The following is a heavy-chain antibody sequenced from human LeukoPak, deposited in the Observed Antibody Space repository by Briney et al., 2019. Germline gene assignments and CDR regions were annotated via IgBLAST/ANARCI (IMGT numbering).Heavy chain of an antibody. D-gene: IGHD6-13*01. J-gene: IGHJ5*02. Sequence: ASVKVSCKASGGTFSSYAISWVRQAPGQGLEWVGGIIPIFGTANYAQKFQGRVTITADESTSTAYMELSSLRSEDTAVYYCARDIATTGALNWLDPWGQGTLVTVSS. CDR1: GGTFSSYA. V-gene: IGHV1-69*01. CDR3: ARDIATTGALNWLDP. CDR2: IIPIFGTA.